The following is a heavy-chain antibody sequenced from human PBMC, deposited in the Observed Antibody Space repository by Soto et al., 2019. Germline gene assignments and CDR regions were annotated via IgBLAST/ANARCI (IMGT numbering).Heavy chain of an antibody. V-gene: IGHV1-46*01. D-gene: IGHD5-18*01. J-gene: IGHJ4*02. Sequence: GASVKVSCKASGYTFTSYYMHWVRQAPGQGLEWMGIINPSGGSTSYAQKFQGRVTMTRDTSTSTVYMELSSLRSEDTAVYYCARSRASVDTAMVFDYWGQGTLVTVSS. CDR1: GYTFTSYY. CDR3: ARSRASVDTAMVFDY. CDR2: INPSGGST.